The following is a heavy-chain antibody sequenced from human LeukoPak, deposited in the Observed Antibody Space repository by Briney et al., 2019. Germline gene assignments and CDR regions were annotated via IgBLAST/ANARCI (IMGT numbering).Heavy chain of an antibody. Sequence: GGSLRLSCAASGFTFSSYSMNWVRQAPGKGLEWVSSISSSSSYIYYADSVKGRFTISRDNAKNSLYLQMNSLRAEDTAVYYCARDSSGWEPVVYWGQGTLVTVSS. CDR2: ISSSSSYI. J-gene: IGHJ4*02. D-gene: IGHD6-19*01. CDR1: GFTFSSYS. V-gene: IGHV3-21*01. CDR3: ARDSSGWEPVVY.